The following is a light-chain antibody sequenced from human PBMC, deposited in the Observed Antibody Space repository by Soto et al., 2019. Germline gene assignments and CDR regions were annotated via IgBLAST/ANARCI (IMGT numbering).Light chain of an antibody. CDR2: VNT. J-gene: IGLJ3*02. CDR1: SSNIGAGFD. V-gene: IGLV1-40*01. CDR3: QSYDSSLSASV. Sequence: QSVLTQPPSVSGAPGQRVTISCTGSSSNIGAGFDVHWYQHLPGTAPKLLIYVNTNRPSGVPDRFSGSKSGTSASLAITGLQAEDEADYYCQSYDSSLSASVFGGGTKVTVL.